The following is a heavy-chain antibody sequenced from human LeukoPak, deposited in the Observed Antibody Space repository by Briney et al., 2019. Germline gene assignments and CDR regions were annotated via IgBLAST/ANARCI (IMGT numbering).Heavy chain of an antibody. CDR1: GFTFSDYD. D-gene: IGHD3-16*01. CDR3: GRAFPPLRTSSAGDL. J-gene: IGHJ4*02. CDR2: ISYLSSHV. V-gene: IGHV3-21*01. Sequence: GGSLRPSSSASGFTFSDYDMNWVRQAPGKGLEWVSSISYLSSHVYYGDSVKGRFSISRDNAKNSLYLQMNSLGAEDTAIYYCGRAFPPLRTSSAGDLWGQGIMASVSS.